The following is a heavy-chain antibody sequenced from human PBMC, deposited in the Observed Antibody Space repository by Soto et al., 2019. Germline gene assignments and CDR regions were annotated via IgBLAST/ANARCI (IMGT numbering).Heavy chain of an antibody. CDR1: GFTFSSYG. D-gene: IGHD3-10*01. J-gene: IGHJ6*02. Sequence: GGSLRLSCAASGFTFSSYGMHWVRQAPGKGLEWVAVISYDGSNKYYADSVKGRFTISRDNSKNTLYLQMNSLRAEDTAVYYCAKDVYGSGSYYYYYYYGMDVWGQGTTVTVSS. CDR3: AKDVYGSGSYYYYYYYGMDV. CDR2: ISYDGSNK. V-gene: IGHV3-30*18.